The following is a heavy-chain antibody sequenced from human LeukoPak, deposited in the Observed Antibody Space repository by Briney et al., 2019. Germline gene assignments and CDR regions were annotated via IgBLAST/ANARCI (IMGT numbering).Heavy chain of an antibody. V-gene: IGHV4-31*03. J-gene: IGHJ4*02. CDR2: IYYSGST. Sequence: SQTLSLTCTVSGGSISSGGYYWSWIRQHPGKGLEWIGYIYYSGSTYYNPPLKSRVTTSVDTSKNQFSLKLSSVTAADTAVYYCARGEGGANSDYWGQGTLVTVSS. CDR1: GGSISSGGYY. D-gene: IGHD3-16*01. CDR3: ARGEGGANSDY.